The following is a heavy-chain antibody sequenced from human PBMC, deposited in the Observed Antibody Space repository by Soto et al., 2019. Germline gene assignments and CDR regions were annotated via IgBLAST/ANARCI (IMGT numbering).Heavy chain of an antibody. Sequence: GGSLRLSCAASGFTFSSYAMHWVRQAPGKGLEWVAVISYDGSNKYYADSVKGRFTISRDNSKNTLYLQMNSLRAEDTAVYCCARDFRGYCSSTSCSSATYYYYYGMDVWGQGTTVTVSS. CDR1: GFTFSSYA. J-gene: IGHJ6*02. D-gene: IGHD2-2*01. CDR3: ARDFRGYCSSTSCSSATYYYYYGMDV. V-gene: IGHV3-30-3*01. CDR2: ISYDGSNK.